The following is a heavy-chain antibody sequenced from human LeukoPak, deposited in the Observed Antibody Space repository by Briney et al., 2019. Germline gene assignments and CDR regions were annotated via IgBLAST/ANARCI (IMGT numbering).Heavy chain of an antibody. D-gene: IGHD3-16*02. CDR3: AADRDYVWGSYRLSTFDI. V-gene: IGHV4-39*07. CDR1: GGSISSSYSY. J-gene: IGHJ3*02. Sequence: SETLSPTCTVSGGSISSSYSYWGWIRQPPGKGLEWIGNIYFSGSTYYNPSLKSRVTISVDTSKNQFSLKLSSVTAADTAVYYCAADRDYVWGSYRLSTFDIWGQGTMVTVSS. CDR2: IYFSGST.